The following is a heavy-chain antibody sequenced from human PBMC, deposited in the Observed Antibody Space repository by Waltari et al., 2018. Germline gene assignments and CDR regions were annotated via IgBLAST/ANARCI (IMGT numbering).Heavy chain of an antibody. CDR3: AHRRPVAATEVFWFDP. J-gene: IGHJ5*02. V-gene: IGHV2-5*01. Sequence: QITLKESGPTLVKPTQTLTLTCTFSGFSLSTSGVGVGWIRLPPGKALEWLALIYWNDDKRYSPSLKSRLTITKDTSKNQVVRTMTNMDPVDTATYYCAHRRPVAATEVFWFDPWGQGTLVTVSS. D-gene: IGHD5-12*01. CDR1: GFSLSTSGVG. CDR2: IYWNDDK.